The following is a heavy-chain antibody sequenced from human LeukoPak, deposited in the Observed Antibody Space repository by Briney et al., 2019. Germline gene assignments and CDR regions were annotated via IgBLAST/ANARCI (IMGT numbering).Heavy chain of an antibody. Sequence: GGSLRLSCAASGFTFSSYAMSWVRQAPGKGLEWVLAISGSGGSTYYADSVKGRFTISRDNSKNTLYLQMNSLRAEDTAVYYCAKDYGAWLGLSAFDIWGQGTMVTVSS. J-gene: IGHJ3*02. V-gene: IGHV3-23*01. CDR1: GFTFSSYA. D-gene: IGHD3-9*01. CDR2: ISGSGGST. CDR3: AKDYGAWLGLSAFDI.